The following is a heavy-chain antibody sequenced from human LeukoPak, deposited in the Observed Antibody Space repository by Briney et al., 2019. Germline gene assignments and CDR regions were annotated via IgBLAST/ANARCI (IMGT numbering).Heavy chain of an antibody. Sequence: GGSLRLSCAASGFTVSSNHMSWVRQAPGKGLEWVSDIYSGGSTYYADSVKGRFTISKDNSKNTLYLQMNSLRAEDTAVYYCASHSSSWYGFDYWGQGTLVTVSS. V-gene: IGHV3-53*01. CDR3: ASHSSSWYGFDY. CDR2: IYSGGST. CDR1: GFTVSSNH. J-gene: IGHJ4*02. D-gene: IGHD6-13*01.